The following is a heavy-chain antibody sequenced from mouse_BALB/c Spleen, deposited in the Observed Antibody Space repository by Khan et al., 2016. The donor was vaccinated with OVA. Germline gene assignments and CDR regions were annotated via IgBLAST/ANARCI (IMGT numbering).Heavy chain of an antibody. CDR2: INPTSGYP. J-gene: IGHJ2*01. CDR3: ARERIDY. CDR1: GYTFPSYW. V-gene: IGHV1-7*01. Sequence: QVQLQQSGAELAKPGASVKMSCTASGYTFPSYWMHWIKQRPGQGLEWLGYINPTSGYPDYNQKFKDKATLTADKSSSTAYMQLSSLTSDDSAVYYCARERIDYWGQGTALTGSS.